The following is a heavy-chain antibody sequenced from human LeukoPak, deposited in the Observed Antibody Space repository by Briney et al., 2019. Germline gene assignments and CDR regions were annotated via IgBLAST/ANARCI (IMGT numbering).Heavy chain of an antibody. CDR2: INHSGST. V-gene: IGHV4-34*01. Sequence: PSETLSLTCAVYGGSFNGYYWSWIRQPPGKGLEWIGEINHSGSTNYNPSLKGRVTISVDTSKNQFSLKLSSVTAADTAVYYCARGGRWLQLYFDYWGQGTLVTVSS. CDR1: GGSFNGYY. CDR3: ARGGRWLQLYFDY. D-gene: IGHD5-24*01. J-gene: IGHJ4*02.